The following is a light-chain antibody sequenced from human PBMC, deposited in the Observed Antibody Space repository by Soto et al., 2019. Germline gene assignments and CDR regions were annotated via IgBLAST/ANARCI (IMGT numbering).Light chain of an antibody. CDR2: YAS. CDR3: HQRQSWPRT. V-gene: IGKV3D-15*01. CDR1: QSVRTN. Sequence: EVMMTQFPDTVSVTAGETVTLSCGASQSVRTNLAWYQQRPGQAPRLLIHYASTRASDIPARFSGSGSGTDFTLTISSLAPDDFAIYYCHQRQSWPRTFGQGTKVDI. J-gene: IGKJ1*01.